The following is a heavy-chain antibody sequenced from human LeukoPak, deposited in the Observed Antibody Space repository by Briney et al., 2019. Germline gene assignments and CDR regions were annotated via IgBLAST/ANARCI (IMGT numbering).Heavy chain of an antibody. CDR1: GYTFTIYG. V-gene: IGHV1-18*01. CDR3: ARSQTSRYYFYMDV. CDR2: ISAYNGNT. J-gene: IGHJ6*03. Sequence: ASVKVSCKASGYTFTIYGISWVRQAPGQGLEYMGWISAYNGNTNYAQKLQGRVTMTTDTSTSTAYMELRSLRSDDTAVYYCARSQTSRYYFYMDVWGKGTTVTVSS.